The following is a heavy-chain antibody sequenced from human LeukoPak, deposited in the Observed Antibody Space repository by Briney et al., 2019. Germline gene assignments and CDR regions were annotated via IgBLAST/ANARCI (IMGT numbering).Heavy chain of an antibody. D-gene: IGHD2-15*01. Sequence: PSQTLSLTCTVSAGSISSSSYYWGWIRQPPGKGLEWIGSIYYSGSTYYNPSLKSRVTISVDTSKNQFSLKLSSVTAADTAVYYCARHAVVAFGLDPWGQGTLVTVSS. J-gene: IGHJ5*02. V-gene: IGHV4-39*01. CDR3: ARHAVVAFGLDP. CDR2: IYYSGST. CDR1: AGSISSSSYY.